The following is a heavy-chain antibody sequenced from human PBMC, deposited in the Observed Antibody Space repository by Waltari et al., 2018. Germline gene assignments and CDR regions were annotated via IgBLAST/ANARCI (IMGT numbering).Heavy chain of an antibody. CDR2: IAPIVDKA. V-gene: IGHV1-69*04. CDR3: ARAGSSGYYYY. Sequence: QVQLVQSGAEVKKPGSSVKVSCKVSGGTFSNYAISWVRQAPGQGLEWIGRIAPIVDKANYAQKFQDRVTITADKSTTTAYMELSSLRSEDTATYYCARAGSSGYYYYWGHGTLVTVSS. J-gene: IGHJ4*01. CDR1: GGTFSNYA. D-gene: IGHD3-22*01.